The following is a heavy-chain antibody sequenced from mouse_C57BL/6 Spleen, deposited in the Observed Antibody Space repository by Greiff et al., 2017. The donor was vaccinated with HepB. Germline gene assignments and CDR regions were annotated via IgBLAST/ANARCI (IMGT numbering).Heavy chain of an antibody. CDR2: IWGDGST. CDR3: AKATAVVTYCYAMGY. J-gene: IGHJ4*01. Sequence: QVQLKESGPGLVAPSQSLSITCTVSGFSLTSYGVSWVRQAPGKGLEWLGEIWGDGSTNYHSALISRLSISEDKSKSKVFLKLNSLQTDDTATYYCAKATAVVTYCYAMGYWGQGTSVTVSS. V-gene: IGHV2-3*01. CDR1: GFSLTSYG. D-gene: IGHD1-1*01.